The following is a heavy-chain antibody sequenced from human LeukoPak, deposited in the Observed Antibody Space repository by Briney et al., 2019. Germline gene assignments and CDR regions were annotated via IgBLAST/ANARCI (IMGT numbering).Heavy chain of an antibody. J-gene: IGHJ4*02. CDR3: ARASYYYDGLDY. V-gene: IGHV4-34*01. D-gene: IGHD3-22*01. Sequence: ETLSLTCAVYGGSFSGYYWSWIRQPPGKGLEWIGEINHSGSTNYNPSLKSRVTISVDTSKNQFSLKLTSVTAADTAVYYCARASYYYDGLDYWGQGALVTVSP. CDR1: GGSFSGYY. CDR2: INHSGST.